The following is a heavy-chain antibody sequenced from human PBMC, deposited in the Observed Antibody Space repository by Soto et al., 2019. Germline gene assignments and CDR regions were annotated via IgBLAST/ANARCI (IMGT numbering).Heavy chain of an antibody. D-gene: IGHD2-2*01. CDR2: IYYSGST. V-gene: IGHV4-59*01. CDR3: ARGRGGWFINQLLNAFDI. J-gene: IGHJ3*02. CDR1: GGSISSYY. Sequence: QVQLQESGPGLVKPSATLSLTCTVSGGSISSYYWSWIRQPPGKGLEWIGYIYYSGSTNYNPSLKSRVTTTVDTSKTQFSLKLSSVTAADTAVYYWARGRGGWFINQLLNAFDIWGQGTMVPVSS.